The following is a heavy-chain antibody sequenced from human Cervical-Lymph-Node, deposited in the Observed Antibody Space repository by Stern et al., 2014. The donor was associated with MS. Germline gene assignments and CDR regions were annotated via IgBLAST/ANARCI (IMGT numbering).Heavy chain of an antibody. J-gene: IGHJ4*02. V-gene: IGHV3-15*01. CDR1: GLTFSKAW. Sequence: EVHLVESGGGVAKPGESLRVSCVVSGLTFSKAWMSWVRQAPGKGLEWVGRIKSETDGGTLDYAAPVKGRFSILRDDSKNTVYLEIKSLKTEDTAVYYCTTEGHYYGDYFDYWGQGILVTVSS. CDR3: TTEGHYYGDYFDY. D-gene: IGHD3-22*01. CDR2: IKSETDGGTL.